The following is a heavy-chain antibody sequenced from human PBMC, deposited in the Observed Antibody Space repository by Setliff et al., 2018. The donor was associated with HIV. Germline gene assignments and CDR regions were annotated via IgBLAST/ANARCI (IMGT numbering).Heavy chain of an antibody. CDR1: GFTFSSYW. CDR2: IKQDGSEK. CDR3: ARVVVGLYYFDY. V-gene: IGHV3-7*01. Sequence: PGGSLRLSCAASGFTFSSYWMSWVRQAPGKGLEWVANIKQDGSEKYYVDSAKGRFTISRDNAQNSLYLQMNSLRAEDTALYYCARVVVGLYYFDYWGQGTLVT. J-gene: IGHJ4*02. D-gene: IGHD2-15*01.